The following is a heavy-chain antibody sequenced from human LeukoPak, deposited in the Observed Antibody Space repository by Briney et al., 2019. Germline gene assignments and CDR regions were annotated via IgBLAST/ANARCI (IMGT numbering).Heavy chain of an antibody. D-gene: IGHD1-1*01. J-gene: IGHJ5*01. CDR3: TRGGGRNWSFVS. Sequence: GGSLRLSCAASGFTVSSDYMAWVRQAPGKGLEWVSLVYNDGRTYYTDSVKGRFTISRDNSKNTLYFQTNTLTAADTAVYYCTRGGGRNWSFVSWGQGTLVTVSS. V-gene: IGHV3-53*01. CDR2: VYNDGRT. CDR1: GFTVSSDY.